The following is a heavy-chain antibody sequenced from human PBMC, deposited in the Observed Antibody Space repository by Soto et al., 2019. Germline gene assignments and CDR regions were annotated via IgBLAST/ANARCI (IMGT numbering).Heavy chain of an antibody. Sequence: PSETLSLTCAVYGGSFRCYYWSWIRQPPGKGLEWIGDINHSGRTNYNPSLKSRVTISVDTSKNQFSLKLSSVTAGATAVYYCARLDVDSGVGGGYYFDYWGQGTLVTVSS. CDR3: ARLDVDSGVGGGYYFDY. CDR1: GGSFRCYY. CDR2: INHSGRT. J-gene: IGHJ4*02. V-gene: IGHV4-34*01. D-gene: IGHD5-18*01.